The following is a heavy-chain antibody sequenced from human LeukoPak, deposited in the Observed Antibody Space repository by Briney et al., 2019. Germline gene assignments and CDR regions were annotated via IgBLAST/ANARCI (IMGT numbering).Heavy chain of an antibody. V-gene: IGHV1-18*01. D-gene: IGHD2-15*01. CDR1: GYTFTSYG. J-gene: IGHJ5*02. CDR3: ARACSGGSCSYNWFDP. Sequence: GASVKVSCKASGYTFTSYGISWVRQAPGQGLEWMGWISAYNGNTDYAQKLQGRVTMATDTSTSTAYMELRSLRSDDTAVYYCARACSGGSCSYNWFDPWGQGTLVTVSS. CDR2: ISAYNGNT.